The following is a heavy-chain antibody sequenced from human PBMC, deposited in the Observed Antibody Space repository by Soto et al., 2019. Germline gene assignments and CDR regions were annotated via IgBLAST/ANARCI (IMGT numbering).Heavy chain of an antibody. V-gene: IGHV4-34*01. CDR2: INHSGST. J-gene: IGHJ1*01. Sequence: QVQLQQWGAGLLKPSETLSLTCAVYGGSFSGYYWSWIRQPPGKRLEWIGEINHSGSTNYNPSLKSRVTISVDTSKNQFSLKLSSVTAADTAVYYCARDKFPAMVRGVNVGFQHWGQGTLVTVSS. CDR1: GGSFSGYY. D-gene: IGHD3-10*01. CDR3: ARDKFPAMVRGVNVGFQH.